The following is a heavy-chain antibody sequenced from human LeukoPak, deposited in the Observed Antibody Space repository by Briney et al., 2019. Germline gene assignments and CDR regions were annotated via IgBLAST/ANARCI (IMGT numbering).Heavy chain of an antibody. J-gene: IGHJ4*02. D-gene: IGHD6-19*01. CDR1: GGSISSSSYY. CDR3: ARVDGSSGCLI. Sequence: SETLSLTCTVSGGSISSSSYYWGWIRQPPGKGLEWIGSIYYSGSTYYNPSLKSRVTISVDTSKNQFSLKLSSVTAADTAVYYCARVDGSSGCLIWGQGTLVTVSS. V-gene: IGHV4-39*07. CDR2: IYYSGST.